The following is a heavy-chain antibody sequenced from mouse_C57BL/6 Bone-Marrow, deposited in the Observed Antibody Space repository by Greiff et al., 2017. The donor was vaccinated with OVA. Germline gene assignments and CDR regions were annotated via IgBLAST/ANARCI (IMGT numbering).Heavy chain of an antibody. CDR1: GYTFTSYW. CDR2: IDPNSGGT. V-gene: IGHV1-72*01. J-gene: IGHJ2*01. Sequence: QVQLQQPGAELVKPGASVKLSCKASGYTFTSYWMHWVKQRPGRGLEWIGRIDPNSGGTKYNEKFKSKATLTVDKPSRTAYMQLSSLTSKYSAVYYCERYDNYEGENYFDYWGQGTTLTVSS. D-gene: IGHD2-10*02. CDR3: ERYDNYEGENYFDY.